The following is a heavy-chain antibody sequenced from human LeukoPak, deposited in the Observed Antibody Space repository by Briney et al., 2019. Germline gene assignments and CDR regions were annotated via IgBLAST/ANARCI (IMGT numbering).Heavy chain of an antibody. D-gene: IGHD3-3*01. CDR3: AKEGSIAVFWSGYDY. Sequence: SGGSLRLSCAASGFTFNSYAMSWVRQAPGKGLEWVSGISGSGDRTHYADSVKGQFTISRDISKNTLYLQMNSLRAEDSAVYLCAKEGSIAVFWSGYDYWGQGTLVTVSS. CDR2: ISGSGDRT. V-gene: IGHV3-23*01. CDR1: GFTFNSYA. J-gene: IGHJ4*02.